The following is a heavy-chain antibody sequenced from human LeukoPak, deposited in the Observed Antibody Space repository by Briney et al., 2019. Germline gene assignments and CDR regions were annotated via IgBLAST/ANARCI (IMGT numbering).Heavy chain of an antibody. J-gene: IGHJ5*02. CDR2: ITAYNDNT. CDR3: AREYCSPPSSYMADH. D-gene: IGHD2-2*01. V-gene: IGHV1-18*01. CDR1: GYTFTSKR. Sequence: ASVAASFPGAGYTFTSKRIPWARPAPGQGLEWMGWITAYNDNTNYAQKLQGRVTMTTDTSTSTAYMELRSLRSDDTAVYYCAREYCSPPSSYMADHWGQAHPVTVSS.